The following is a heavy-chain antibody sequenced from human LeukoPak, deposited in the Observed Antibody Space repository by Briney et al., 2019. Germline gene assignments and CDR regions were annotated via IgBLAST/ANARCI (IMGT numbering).Heavy chain of an antibody. CDR3: ARISGGLLWFREPYNPVDY. V-gene: IGHV3-21*01. CDR2: ISSSSSYI. Sequence: GGALRLSCAASGFTFSSYSMNSVRQAPGKVLEWVSPISSSSSYIYYAESVKLRFTISRDNAKNSLYLQMNSLRAEETAVYYCARISGGLLWFREPYNPVDYWGQGTLVTISS. D-gene: IGHD3-10*01. J-gene: IGHJ4*02. CDR1: GFTFSSYS.